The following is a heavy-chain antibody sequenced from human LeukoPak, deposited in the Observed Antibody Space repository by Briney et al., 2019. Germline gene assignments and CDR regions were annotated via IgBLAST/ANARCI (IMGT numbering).Heavy chain of an antibody. CDR3: VREKTACGGDCYDS. J-gene: IGHJ4*02. V-gene: IGHV3-48*03. CDR2: ISSSGTPI. D-gene: IGHD2-21*01. Sequence: PRGSLRLSCADSGFTFSRYEMNWVRHAPGKGLEWVSYISSSGTPIHYADSVKGRFTISRDNAKNSLFLQMNSLRAEDTAVYYCVREKTACGGDCYDSWGQGTLVTVSS. CDR1: GFTFSRYE.